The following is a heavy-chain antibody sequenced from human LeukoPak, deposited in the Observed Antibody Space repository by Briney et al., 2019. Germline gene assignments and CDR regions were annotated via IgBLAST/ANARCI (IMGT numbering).Heavy chain of an antibody. J-gene: IGHJ4*02. Sequence: PGGSLRLSCAASGFIFSDYYMSWIRQAPGKGLEWVSYISSSGSTIYYADSVKGRFTISRDNAKNSLYLQMNSLRAEDTAVYYCAKDGSIVVVTAIKNFDYWGQGTLVTVSS. V-gene: IGHV3-11*01. D-gene: IGHD2-21*02. CDR2: ISSSGSTI. CDR3: AKDGSIVVVTAIKNFDY. CDR1: GFIFSDYY.